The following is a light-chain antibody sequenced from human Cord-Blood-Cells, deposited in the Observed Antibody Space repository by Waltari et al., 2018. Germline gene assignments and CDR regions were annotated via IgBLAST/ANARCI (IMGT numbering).Light chain of an antibody. V-gene: IGLV3-25*02. Sequence: SYELTQPPSVSVSPGQPARITCSGDALPTLYAYWYQQKPGQAPVLVIYKDSERPSGIPERFSGSSSGTTVTLTISGVQAEDEADYYCQSADSSGTYWVFGGGTKLTVL. CDR2: KDS. J-gene: IGLJ3*02. CDR1: ALPTLY. CDR3: QSADSSGTYWV.